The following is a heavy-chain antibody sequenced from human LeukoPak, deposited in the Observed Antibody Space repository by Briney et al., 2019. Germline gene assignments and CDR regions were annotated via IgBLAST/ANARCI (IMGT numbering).Heavy chain of an antibody. CDR2: INPSGGST. CDR1: GYTFTSYY. J-gene: IGHJ4*02. V-gene: IGHV1-46*01. Sequence: ASVKVSCKASGYTFTSYYMHWVRQAPGQGLEWMGIINPSGGSTSYAQKFQGRLTLTRDTSITTAYMELSTLRSDDTAVYFCATGLEVPADINAWGQGTQVTVSS. CDR3: ATGLEVPADINA. D-gene: IGHD2-2*02.